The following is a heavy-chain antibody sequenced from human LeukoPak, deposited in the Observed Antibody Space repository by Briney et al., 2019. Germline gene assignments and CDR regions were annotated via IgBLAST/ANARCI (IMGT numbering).Heavy chain of an antibody. J-gene: IGHJ4*02. V-gene: IGHV3-11*01. CDR2: ISSGGDTI. D-gene: IGHD3-16*02. CDR1: GFTFSDYY. CDR3: ASTPFYDYVWGSYRYRGLFDN. Sequence: PGGSLRLSCAASGFTFSDYYMSWIRQAPGKGPEWISYISSGGDTIFYADSVKGRFAISRDNAKNSLYLQMNSLRVEDAAVYYCASTPFYDYVWGSYRYRGLFDNWGQGTLVSVSS.